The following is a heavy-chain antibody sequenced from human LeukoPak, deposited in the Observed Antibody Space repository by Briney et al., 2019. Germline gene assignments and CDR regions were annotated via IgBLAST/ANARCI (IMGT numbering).Heavy chain of an antibody. V-gene: IGHV4-39*01. D-gene: IGHD3-10*01. Sequence: SETLSLTCTVSGGSISSSSYYWGWIRQPPGKGLEWIGNFYYSGSTYYNPSLKSRVTISVDTSKNQFSLKLTSVTAADAAVYYCARRVYYGSGSYSIAHYFDYWGQGTLVTVSS. CDR2: FYYSGST. J-gene: IGHJ4*02. CDR3: ARRVYYGSGSYSIAHYFDY. CDR1: GGSISSSSYY.